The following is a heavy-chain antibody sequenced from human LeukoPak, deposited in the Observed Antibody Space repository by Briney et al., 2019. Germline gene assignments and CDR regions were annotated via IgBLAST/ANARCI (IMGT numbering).Heavy chain of an antibody. CDR3: AKDPTIYGSGSPWYFDY. J-gene: IGHJ4*02. CDR2: ISYDGSNK. CDR1: GFTFSSYG. Sequence: GRSLRLSCAASGFTFSSYGMHWVRQAPGKGLEWVAVISYDGSNKYYADSVKSRFTISRDNSKNTLYLQMNSLRAEDTAVYYCAKDPTIYGSGSPWYFDYWGQGTLVTVSS. V-gene: IGHV3-30*18. D-gene: IGHD3-10*01.